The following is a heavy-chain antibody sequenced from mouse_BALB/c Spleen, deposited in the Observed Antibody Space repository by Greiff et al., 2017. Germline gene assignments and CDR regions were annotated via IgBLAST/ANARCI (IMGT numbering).Heavy chain of an antibody. CDR1: GFAFSSYD. J-gene: IGHJ1*01. CDR3: ARPVPYWYFDV. V-gene: IGHV5-12-1*01. CDR2: ISSGGGST. Sequence: DVHLVESGGGLVKPGGSLKLSCAASGFAFSSYDMSWVRQTPEKRLEWVAYISSGGGSTYYPDTVKGRFTISRDNAKNTLYLQMSSLKSEDTAMYYCARPVPYWYFDVWGAGTTVTVSS.